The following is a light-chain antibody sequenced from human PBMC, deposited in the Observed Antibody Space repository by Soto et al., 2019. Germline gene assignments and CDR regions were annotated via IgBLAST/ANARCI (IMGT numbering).Light chain of an antibody. CDR2: GAS. V-gene: IGKV3-20*01. Sequence: EIVLTQSPGTLSLSPGERATLSCRASQSVSSSSLAWYQQKPGQAPRLLIYGASSRATGIPDRFSGSVSGTDFTLTISRLEPEDFAVYYCQQYGNSPWTFGQGTK. J-gene: IGKJ1*01. CDR3: QQYGNSPWT. CDR1: QSVSSSS.